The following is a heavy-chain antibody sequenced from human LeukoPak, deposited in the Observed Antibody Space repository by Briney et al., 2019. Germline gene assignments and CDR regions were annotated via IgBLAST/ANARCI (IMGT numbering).Heavy chain of an antibody. CDR2: VYYNGST. CDR3: ARGLGSGWPFDY. CDR1: GGSISSYY. J-gene: IGHJ4*02. D-gene: IGHD6-19*01. V-gene: IGHV4-59*07. Sequence: NPSDTLSLTCTVSGGSISSYYWTWIRQPPGKGLEYIGYVYYNGSTNYNPSLKSRVTISVDTFKNQFSLKLTSITAADTAMYYCARGLGSGWPFDYWGQGTLVTVSS.